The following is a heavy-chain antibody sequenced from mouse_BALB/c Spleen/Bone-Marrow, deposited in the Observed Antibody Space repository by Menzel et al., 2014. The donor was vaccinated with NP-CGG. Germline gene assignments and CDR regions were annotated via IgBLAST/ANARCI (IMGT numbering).Heavy chain of an antibody. Sequence: EVKLQESGGDLVQPGASLKLSCATSGFTFSDYYMYWVRQTPEKRLEWVAYISYGGGSTYYPATLKGRFTISRDNAKNTLYLEMRHLKTVNSELYDVAKAEIRADGVGFAYWGQGTPVTVSA. V-gene: IGHV5-12*02. D-gene: IGHD2-3*01. CDR1: GFTFSDYY. CDR2: ISYGGGST. CDR3: AKAEIRADGVGFAY. J-gene: IGHJ3*01.